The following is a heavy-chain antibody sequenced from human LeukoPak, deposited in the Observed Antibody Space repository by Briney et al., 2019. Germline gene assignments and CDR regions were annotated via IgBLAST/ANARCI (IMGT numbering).Heavy chain of an antibody. Sequence: GGSLRLSCAASGFTFDDYAMHWVRQAPGKGLEWVSGISWNSGSIGYADSVKGRFTISRDNAKNSLYLQMNSLRAEDTALYYCAKGSIAVAGNSDYWGQGTLVTVSS. CDR1: GFTFDDYA. D-gene: IGHD6-19*01. J-gene: IGHJ4*02. CDR2: ISWNSGSI. V-gene: IGHV3-9*01. CDR3: AKGSIAVAGNSDY.